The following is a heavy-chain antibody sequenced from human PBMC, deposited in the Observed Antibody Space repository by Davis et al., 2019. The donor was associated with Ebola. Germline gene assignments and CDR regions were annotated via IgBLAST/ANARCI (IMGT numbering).Heavy chain of an antibody. V-gene: IGHV4-34*01. CDR3: ARASRYSSSSGYYYYGMDV. D-gene: IGHD6-6*01. Sequence: SETLSLTCAVYGGSFSDYYWSWIRQPPEKGLDWIGEINHSGSTNYNPSLKSRVTISVDTSKNQFSLKLSSVTAADTAVYYCARASRYSSSSGYYYYGMDVWGQGTTVTVSS. J-gene: IGHJ6*02. CDR1: GGSFSDYY. CDR2: INHSGST.